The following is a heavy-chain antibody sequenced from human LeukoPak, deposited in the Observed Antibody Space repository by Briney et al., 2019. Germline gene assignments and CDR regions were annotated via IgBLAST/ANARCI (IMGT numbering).Heavy chain of an antibody. D-gene: IGHD6-6*01. CDR2: IPYDGSNK. V-gene: IGHV3-30*02. Sequence: GGSLRLSCAASGFAFSRHGIHWVRQAPGKGLEWVAFIPYDGSNKFYADSVKGRFTISRDNSKNTLYLQMNSLRAEDTAVYYCAKDVGAARPNWYFDLWGRGTLVTVSS. CDR1: GFAFSRHG. J-gene: IGHJ2*01. CDR3: AKDVGAARPNWYFDL.